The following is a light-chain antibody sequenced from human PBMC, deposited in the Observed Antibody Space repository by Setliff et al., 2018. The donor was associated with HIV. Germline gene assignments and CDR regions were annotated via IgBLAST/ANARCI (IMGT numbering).Light chain of an antibody. Sequence: SALTQPASVSGSPGQSITISCTGTNSDVGGYNLVSWYQQHSGKAPKLIISQVSKRPSGVSNRFSGSKSGNTASLTISGLQAEDEADYYCSSYRTNSRVVFGGGTKVTVL. V-gene: IGLV2-14*02. CDR2: QVS. J-gene: IGLJ2*01. CDR1: NSDVGGYNL. CDR3: SSYRTNSRVV.